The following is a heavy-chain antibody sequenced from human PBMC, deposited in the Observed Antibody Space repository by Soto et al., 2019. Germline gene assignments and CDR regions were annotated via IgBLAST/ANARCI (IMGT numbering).Heavy chain of an antibody. CDR3: AKGSGYGDYVGDY. Sequence: QVQLVESGGGVVQPGRSLRLSCAASGFGFSSYGMLWVRQAPGKGLEWVAVISYDASINYYADSVKSRFTISRDNSKNMLYLQMNSLGTEDTGVYYCAKGSGYGDYVGDYWGQGSLVTVSS. CDR2: ISYDASIN. V-gene: IGHV3-30*18. CDR1: GFGFSSYG. D-gene: IGHD4-17*01. J-gene: IGHJ4*02.